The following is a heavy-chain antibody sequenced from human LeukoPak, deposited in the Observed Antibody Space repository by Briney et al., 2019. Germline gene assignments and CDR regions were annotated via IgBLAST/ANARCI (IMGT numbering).Heavy chain of an antibody. CDR3: ARAYYYDSSGYYRDYFDY. Sequence: ASVKVSCKASGYTFTSYYMHWVRQAPGQGLEWMGIINPSGGSTSYAQKFQGRVTMTRDTSTSTVYMELSSLRSEDTAVYYCARAYYYDSSGYYRDYFDYWGQGTLVTVSS. D-gene: IGHD3-22*01. J-gene: IGHJ4*02. CDR2: INPSGGST. V-gene: IGHV1-46*01. CDR1: GYTFTSYY.